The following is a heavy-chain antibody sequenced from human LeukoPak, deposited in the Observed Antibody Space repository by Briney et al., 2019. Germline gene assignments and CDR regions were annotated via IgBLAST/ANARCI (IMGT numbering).Heavy chain of an antibody. V-gene: IGHV3-7*01. CDR2: IKQDGSEK. CDR1: GFTFSSYW. Sequence: GGSLRLSCAASGFTFSSYWMSWVRQAPGKGLEWVANIKQDGSEKYYVDSVKGRFTISRDYAKNSLYLQMNSLRAEDTAVYYCARDRFSGSCDYWGQGTLVTVSS. CDR3: ARDRFSGSCDY. D-gene: IGHD1-26*01. J-gene: IGHJ4*02.